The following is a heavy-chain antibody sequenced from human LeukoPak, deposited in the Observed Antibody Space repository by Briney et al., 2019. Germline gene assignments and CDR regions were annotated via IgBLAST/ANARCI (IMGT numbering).Heavy chain of an antibody. V-gene: IGHV3-23*01. J-gene: IGHJ4*02. D-gene: IGHD3-22*01. CDR1: GFTFSSYA. Sequence: PGGSLRLSCAAPGFTFSSYAMSWVRQAPGKGLEWVSAISGSGGSTYYADSVKGRFTISRDNSKNTLYLQMNSLRAEDTAVYYCAKDNDSSGSADYWGQGTLVTVSS. CDR3: AKDNDSSGSADY. CDR2: ISGSGGST.